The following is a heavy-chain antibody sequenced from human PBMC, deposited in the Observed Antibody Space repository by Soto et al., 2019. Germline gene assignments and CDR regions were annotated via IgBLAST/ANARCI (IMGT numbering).Heavy chain of an antibody. CDR3: ARTTYYYDSSGYYHGTKRSNGMDV. CDR1: GGSFSGYY. D-gene: IGHD3-22*01. J-gene: IGHJ6*02. CDR2: INHSGST. V-gene: IGHV4-34*01. Sequence: SETLSLTCAVYGGSFSGYYWSWIRRPPGKGLEWIGEINHSGSTNYNPSLKSRVTISVDTSKNQFSLKLSSVTAADTAVYYCARTTYYYDSSGYYHGTKRSNGMDVWGQGTTVTVSS.